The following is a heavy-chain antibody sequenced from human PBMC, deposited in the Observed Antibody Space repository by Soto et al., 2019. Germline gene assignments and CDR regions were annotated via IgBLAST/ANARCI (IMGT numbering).Heavy chain of an antibody. V-gene: IGHV1-18*01. D-gene: IGHD3-16*01. CDR1: GYTFTSYG. CDR3: ARDLVDGGYAVDEGGGAVDP. J-gene: IGHJ5*02. Sequence: QVQLVQSGAEVKKPGASVKVSCKASGYTFTSYGISWVRQAPGQGLEWMGWISAYNGNTNYAQKLQGRVTMTTDTTTSTAYMELRSPESDDTAVYDCARDLVDGGYAVDEGGGAVDPWGQGTLVTVSS. CDR2: ISAYNGNT.